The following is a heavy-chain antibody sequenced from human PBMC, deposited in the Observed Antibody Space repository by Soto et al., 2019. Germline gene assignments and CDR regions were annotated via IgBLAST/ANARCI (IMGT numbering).Heavy chain of an antibody. V-gene: IGHV4-59*01. D-gene: IGHD5-18*01. J-gene: IGHJ4*02. CDR1: GASISSYF. Sequence: SETLSLTCTVSGASISSYFWSWTRQPPGKGLEWVAYVSYSGSPHYNPSLQSRVTVSVDTSKSQFSLEVTSLTAADTAVYYCARGGPVQLWAFDYWGQGSLVTVSS. CDR3: ARGGPVQLWAFDY. CDR2: VSYSGSP.